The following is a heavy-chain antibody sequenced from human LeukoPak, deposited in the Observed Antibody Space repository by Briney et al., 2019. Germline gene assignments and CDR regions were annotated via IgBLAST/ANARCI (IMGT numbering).Heavy chain of an antibody. V-gene: IGHV5-51*01. CDR1: GYKFTNYW. CDR2: IYPGDSDT. D-gene: IGHD4-17*01. J-gene: IGHJ4*02. CDR3: ARQDYGDFAY. Sequence: GESQKISCKGSGYKFTNYWIGWVRQMPGKGLEWMGIIYPGDSDTIYSPSFQGQVTISADTSLSTAFLQWSSLKASDSAMYYCARQDYGDFAYWGQGTLVTVSS.